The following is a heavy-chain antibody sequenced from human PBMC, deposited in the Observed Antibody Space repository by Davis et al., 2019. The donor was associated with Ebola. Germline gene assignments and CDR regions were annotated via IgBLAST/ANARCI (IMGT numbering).Heavy chain of an antibody. Sequence: PGGSLRLSCAASGFTFSTYGMHWVRQAPGKGLEWVTFILYDGSKKYYTDSVKGRFTISKDNSKNTLYLQMNSLRTEDTAVYYCAKSFSWGLDYWGQGTLVTVSS. D-gene: IGHD3-3*02. CDR1: GFTFSTYG. CDR2: ILYDGSKK. CDR3: AKSFSWGLDY. V-gene: IGHV3-30*02. J-gene: IGHJ4*02.